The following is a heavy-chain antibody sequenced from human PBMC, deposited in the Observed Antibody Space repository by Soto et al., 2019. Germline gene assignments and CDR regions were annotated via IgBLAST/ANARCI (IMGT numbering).Heavy chain of an antibody. Sequence: PGGSLRLSCAASGFTFSDYSMNWARQAPGKGLEWISYIGSSSRTIYYADSVKGRFTISRDNAKNSLYLQMNSLRDEDTAIYYCARDRVNCDAQKCYSEDYYYGMAVWGQGTTVTVSS. D-gene: IGHD2-15*01. V-gene: IGHV3-48*02. J-gene: IGHJ6*02. CDR2: IGSSSRTI. CDR3: ARDRVNCDAQKCYSEDYYYGMAV. CDR1: GFTFSDYS.